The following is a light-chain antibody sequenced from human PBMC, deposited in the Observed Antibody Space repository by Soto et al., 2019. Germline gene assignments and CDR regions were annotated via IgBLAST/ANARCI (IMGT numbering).Light chain of an antibody. CDR3: GADHGSGSNFVG. CDR1: SGYSNYK. CDR2: VGTGGIVG. V-gene: IGLV9-49*01. Sequence: QLVLTQPPSASASLGASVTLTCTLSSGYSNYKVDWYQQRPGKGPRFVMRVGTGGIVGSKGDGIPDRFSVLGSGLNRYLTIKNIQEEDESDYHCGADHGSGSNFVGVGGGTKVTVL. J-gene: IGLJ2*01.